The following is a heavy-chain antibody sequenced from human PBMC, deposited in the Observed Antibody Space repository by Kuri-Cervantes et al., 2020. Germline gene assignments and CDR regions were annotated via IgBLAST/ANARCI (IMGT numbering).Heavy chain of an antibody. CDR3: AREPSVGMDV. CDR1: GYTFTGYY. CDR2: INTNTGNP. Sequence: ASVKVSCKASGYTFTGYYIHWVRQAPGQGLEWMGWINTNTGNPTYAQGFTGRFVFSLDTSVSTAYLQISSLKAEDTAVYYCAREPSVGMDVWGQGTTVTVSS. V-gene: IGHV7-4-1*02. J-gene: IGHJ6*02.